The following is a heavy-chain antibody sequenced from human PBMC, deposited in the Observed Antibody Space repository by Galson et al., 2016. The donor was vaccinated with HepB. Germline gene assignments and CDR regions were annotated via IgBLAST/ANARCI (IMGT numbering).Heavy chain of an antibody. CDR3: ARDMNWVSFDF. D-gene: IGHD7-27*01. V-gene: IGHV3-74*01. CDR2: IDSDGLNT. J-gene: IGHJ4*02. Sequence: SLRLSCASSGFTSSDFWIHWVRQVPGKGLVWVSRIDSDGLNTNYADSVKGRFTISRDNAKNTVYLQMNSLRVEDTAVYYCARDMNWVSFDFWGQGTLVTVSS. CDR1: GFTSSDFW.